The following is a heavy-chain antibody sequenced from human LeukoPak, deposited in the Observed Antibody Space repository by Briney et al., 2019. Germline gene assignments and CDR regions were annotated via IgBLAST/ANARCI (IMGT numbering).Heavy chain of an antibody. CDR1: GFTFSSYS. CDR3: ARERGSSYFDY. D-gene: IGHD3-16*01. J-gene: IGHJ4*02. CDR2: ISSSSSSYI. V-gene: IGHV3-21*01. Sequence: PGGSLRLSCAASGFTFSSYSMNWVRQAPGEGLEWVSSISSSSSSYIYYADSVKGRFTISRDNAKNSLYLQMNSLRAEDTAVYYCARERGSSYFDYWGQGTLVTVSS.